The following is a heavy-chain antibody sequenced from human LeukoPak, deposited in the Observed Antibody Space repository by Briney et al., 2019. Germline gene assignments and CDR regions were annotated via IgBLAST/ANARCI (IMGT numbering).Heavy chain of an antibody. D-gene: IGHD3-3*01. CDR1: GGSFSGYY. Sequence: SETLSLTCAVYGGSFSGYYWSWIRQPPGKGLERIGEINHSGSTNYNPSLKSRVTISVDTSKNQFSLKLSSVTAADTAVYYCARLPTIFGVVTVDYWGQGTLVTVSS. CDR2: INHSGST. V-gene: IGHV4-34*01. CDR3: ARLPTIFGVVTVDY. J-gene: IGHJ4*02.